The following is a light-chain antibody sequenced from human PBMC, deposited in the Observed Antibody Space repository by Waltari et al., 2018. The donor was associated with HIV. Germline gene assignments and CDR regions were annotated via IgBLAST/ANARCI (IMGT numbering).Light chain of an antibody. CDR2: WAS. J-gene: IGKJ1*01. CDR1: QAVLSSANNKNF. Sequence: DIVMTQSPESLAVSLGERATINCKSSQAVLSSANNKNFLAWYQQKAGQPPKLLIYWASTRESGVPDRFSGSGSGTDFTLTISSLQAEDVALYYCQQYYSVPRTFGQGTKVEIK. CDR3: QQYYSVPRT. V-gene: IGKV4-1*01.